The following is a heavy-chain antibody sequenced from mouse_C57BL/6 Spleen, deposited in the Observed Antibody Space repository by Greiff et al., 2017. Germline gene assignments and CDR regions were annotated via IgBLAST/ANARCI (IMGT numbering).Heavy chain of an antibody. CDR3: ARQGGIYPRVYYAMDY. CDR2: IWSDGST. V-gene: IGHV2-6-1*01. Sequence: VKLMESGPGLVAPSQSLSITCTVSGFSLTSYGVHWVRQPPGKGLEWLVVIWSDGSTTYNSALKSRLSISKDNSKSQVFLKMNSLQTDDTAMYYCARQGGIYPRVYYAMDYWGQGTSVTVSS. J-gene: IGHJ4*01. D-gene: IGHD1-1*02. CDR1: GFSLTSYG.